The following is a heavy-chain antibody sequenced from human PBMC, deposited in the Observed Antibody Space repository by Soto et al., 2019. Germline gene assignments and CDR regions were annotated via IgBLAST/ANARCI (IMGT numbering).Heavy chain of an antibody. CDR3: AKGIVVVITGGVGYYYYGMDV. D-gene: IGHD3-22*01. CDR2: ISGSGGST. CDR1: GFTFSSYA. Sequence: EASVKVSWAASGFTFSSYAMSWVRQAPGKGLEWVSAISGSGGSTYYADSVKGRFTISRDNSKNTLYLQMNSLRAEDTAVYYCAKGIVVVITGGVGYYYYGMDVWGQGTTVTVSS. J-gene: IGHJ6*02. V-gene: IGHV3-23*01.